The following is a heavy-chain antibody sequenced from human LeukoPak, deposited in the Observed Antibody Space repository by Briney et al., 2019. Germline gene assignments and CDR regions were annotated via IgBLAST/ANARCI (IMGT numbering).Heavy chain of an antibody. CDR1: GFTFSSYA. J-gene: IGHJ4*02. CDR3: AKDPVEMAAISYFDY. Sequence: GGSLRLSCAASGFTFSSYAMSWVRQATGKGLVWVSSISGSGHSTYYADSVKGRFTISRDNSKNTLYLQMNSLRAEDTAVYYCAKDPVEMAAISYFDYWGQGTLVTVSS. V-gene: IGHV3-23*01. D-gene: IGHD5-24*01. CDR2: ISGSGHST.